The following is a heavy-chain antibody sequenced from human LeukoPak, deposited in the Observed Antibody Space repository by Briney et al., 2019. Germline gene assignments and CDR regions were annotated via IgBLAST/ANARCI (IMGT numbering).Heavy chain of an antibody. D-gene: IGHD3-3*01. V-gene: IGHV1-18*01. CDR1: GYTFTSYG. Sequence: ASVKVSCKASGYTFTSYGISWVRQAPGQGLEWMGWISAYNGNTNYAQKLQGRVTVTTDTSTSTAYMELRSLRSDDTAVYYCARDLVQDDFWSGYYWEYYGMYVWGQGTTVTVSS. CDR2: ISAYNGNT. J-gene: IGHJ6*02. CDR3: ARDLVQDDFWSGYYWEYYGMYV.